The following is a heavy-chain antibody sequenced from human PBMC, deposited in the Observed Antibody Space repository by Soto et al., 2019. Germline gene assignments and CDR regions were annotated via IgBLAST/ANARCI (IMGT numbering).Heavy chain of an antibody. Sequence: SLRLSCAASGFTFTRYSMNWVRQAPGKGLEWVSSISSTTDYIYYGDSMKGRITISRDNAKNSLYLEMNSLRAEDTAVYYCARESEDLTSNFDYWGQGTLVTVS. CDR3: ARESEDLTSNFDY. V-gene: IGHV3-21*06. CDR1: GFTFTRYS. J-gene: IGHJ4*02. CDR2: ISSTTDYI.